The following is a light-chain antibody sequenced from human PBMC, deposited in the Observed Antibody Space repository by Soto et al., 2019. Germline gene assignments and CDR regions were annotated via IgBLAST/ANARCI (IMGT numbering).Light chain of an antibody. CDR1: QSVSIF. CDR2: NAS. Sequence: EIVLTQSPAALSLSPGERAILSCRASQSVSIFLAWFQQKPGQPPRLLIYNASNRTTGIPARFSGSGSGTDFTLTISSLEPEDFAVYYCQQRGDWPPITFGQRGRLEVK. CDR3: QQRGDWPPIT. J-gene: IGKJ5*01. V-gene: IGKV3-11*01.